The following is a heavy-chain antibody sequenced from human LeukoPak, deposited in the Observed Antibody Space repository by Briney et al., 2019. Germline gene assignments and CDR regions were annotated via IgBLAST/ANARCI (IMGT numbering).Heavy chain of an antibody. CDR3: ARDPWGISGSGSRGEVIFDY. V-gene: IGHV3-11*04. CDR2: IGSTI. D-gene: IGHD3-10*01. Sequence: PGGSLRLSCVASGFSFSDYYMSWIRQAPGKGLEWVSYIGSTIYYADSVKGRFTISRDNAKNSLYLQMNSLRAQDTAVYYCARDPWGISGSGSRGEVIFDYWGQGTLVTVSS. J-gene: IGHJ4*02. CDR1: GFSFSDYY.